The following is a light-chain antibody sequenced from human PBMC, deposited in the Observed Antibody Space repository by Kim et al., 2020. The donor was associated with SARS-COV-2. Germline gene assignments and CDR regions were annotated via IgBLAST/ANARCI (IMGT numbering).Light chain of an antibody. Sequence: SSELTQDPAVSVALGQTVRITCQGDSLSSYYASWYQQKPGQAPALVVYAKNNRPSGTPDRFSGSSSGNTASLTITGAQAEDEADYYCKSRDTSGDRLVFGGGTQLTVL. CDR3: KSRDTSGDRLV. CDR2: AKN. V-gene: IGLV3-19*01. J-gene: IGLJ2*01. CDR1: SLSSYY.